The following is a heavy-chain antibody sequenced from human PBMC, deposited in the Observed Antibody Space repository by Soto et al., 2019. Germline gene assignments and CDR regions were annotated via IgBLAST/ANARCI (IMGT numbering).Heavy chain of an antibody. D-gene: IGHD5-18*01. J-gene: IGHJ6*02. Sequence: GGSLRLSCAASGFTFISYWMSWVRQAPGKGLEWVANIKQDGSEKYYVDSVKGRFTISRDNAKNSLYLQMNSLRAEDTAVYYCARDLSGYSYGYYYYGMDVWGQGTTVTVSS. V-gene: IGHV3-7*01. CDR3: ARDLSGYSYGYYYYGMDV. CDR1: GFTFISYW. CDR2: IKQDGSEK.